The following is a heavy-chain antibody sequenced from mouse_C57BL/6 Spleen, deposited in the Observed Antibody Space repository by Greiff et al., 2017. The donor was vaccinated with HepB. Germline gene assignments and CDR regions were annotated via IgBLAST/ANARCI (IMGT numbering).Heavy chain of an antibody. D-gene: IGHD1-1*01. J-gene: IGHJ4*01. Sequence: EVQLQQSGPELVKPGASVKISCKASGYSFTDYNMNWVKQSNGKSLEWIGVINPNYGTTSYNQKFKGKAKLTVDQSSSTAYMQLNSLTSEDSAVYYCSSSITTVVGDYAMDYWGQGTSVTVSS. CDR3: SSSITTVVGDYAMDY. CDR1: GYSFTDYN. V-gene: IGHV1-39*01. CDR2: INPNYGTT.